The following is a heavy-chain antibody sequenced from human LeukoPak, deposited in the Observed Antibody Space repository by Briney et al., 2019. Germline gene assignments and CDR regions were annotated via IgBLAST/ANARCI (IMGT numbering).Heavy chain of an antibody. V-gene: IGHV1-46*01. CDR2: INPSAGRT. Sequence: ASVRVSCKASGYTFTSFYIHWVRQAPGQGLEWMGIINPSAGRTTYAQKFQGRVTMTGDTSTSTVYMELSSLTSEDTAVYYCAREMATINMMIGDHWGQGTLVTVSS. D-gene: IGHD5-24*01. CDR3: AREMATINMMIGDH. J-gene: IGHJ4*02. CDR1: GYTFTSFY.